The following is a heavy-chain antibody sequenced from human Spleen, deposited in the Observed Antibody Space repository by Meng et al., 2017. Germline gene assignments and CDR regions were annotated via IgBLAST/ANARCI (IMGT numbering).Heavy chain of an antibody. Sequence: SETLSLTCTVSSASISSYYWSWIRQSPGKGLEWIGYISRSGSTNFNPSLKSRVTISIDTSKDQFSLKLTSVTAADTAIYYCARVMIIVVSSFDPWGQGTRVTGSS. CDR2: ISRSGST. CDR3: ARVMIIVVSSFDP. CDR1: SASISSYY. V-gene: IGHV4-59*12. D-gene: IGHD3-22*01. J-gene: IGHJ5*02.